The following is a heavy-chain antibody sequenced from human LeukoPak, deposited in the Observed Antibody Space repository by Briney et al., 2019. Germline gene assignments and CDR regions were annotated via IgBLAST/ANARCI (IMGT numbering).Heavy chain of an antibody. CDR1: GGSISSSSYY. CDR3: ARAGYGDTDFDY. D-gene: IGHD4-17*01. V-gene: IGHV4-39*01. Sequence: PSETLSLTCTVSGGSISSSSYYWGWIRQPPGKGLERNGSIYYSGSTYYNPSLKSRVTKSVDTSKNQFSLKLSSVTAADTAVYYCARAGYGDTDFDYWGQGTLVTVSS. CDR2: IYYSGST. J-gene: IGHJ4*02.